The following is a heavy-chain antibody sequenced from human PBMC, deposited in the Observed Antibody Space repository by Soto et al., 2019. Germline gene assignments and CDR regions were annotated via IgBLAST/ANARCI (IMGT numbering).Heavy chain of an antibody. CDR3: ARKDKSGYFNWFDP. Sequence: PGESLKISCKGSGYSFPNNWITWVRQMPGKGLEWMGRIDLTDSDTRYSPSFQGQVTISADRSTSTVFLQWASLKASDTAVYFCARKDKSGYFNWFDPWGQGTLVTVSS. CDR2: IDLTDSDT. D-gene: IGHD3-22*01. J-gene: IGHJ5*02. CDR1: GYSFPNNW. V-gene: IGHV5-10-1*04.